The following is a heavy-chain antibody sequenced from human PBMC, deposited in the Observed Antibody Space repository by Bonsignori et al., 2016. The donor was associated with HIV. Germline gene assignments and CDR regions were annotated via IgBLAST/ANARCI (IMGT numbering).Heavy chain of an antibody. Sequence: EVQLVESGGGLVQPGGSLRLSCVASGFSFRDYWMSWVRQTPGGRLEWVANIKQDGSEKTYVDSVRGRFTISRDNAKNSVFLQMNSLRAGDTAVYYCARGSDGSWGQGTLVT. CDR1: GFSFRDYW. D-gene: IGHD1-26*01. V-gene: IGHV3-7*01. J-gene: IGHJ4*02. CDR2: IKQDGSEK. CDR3: ARGSDGS.